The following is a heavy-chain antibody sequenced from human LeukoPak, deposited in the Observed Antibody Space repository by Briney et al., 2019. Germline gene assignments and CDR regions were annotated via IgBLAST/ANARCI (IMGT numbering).Heavy chain of an antibody. CDR3: ARDRPYTGGWRGFDY. Sequence: GASVKVSCKASGYTLTGYYIHWVRQAPGQGLEWMGIINPSGGRTPSGGSTSYAQKFQGRVTITADESTSTAYMELSSLRSEDTAVYYCARDRPYTGGWRGFDYWGQGTLVTVSS. J-gene: IGHJ4*02. V-gene: IGHV1-46*01. CDR2: INPSGGRTPSGGST. CDR1: GYTLTGYY. D-gene: IGHD6-19*01.